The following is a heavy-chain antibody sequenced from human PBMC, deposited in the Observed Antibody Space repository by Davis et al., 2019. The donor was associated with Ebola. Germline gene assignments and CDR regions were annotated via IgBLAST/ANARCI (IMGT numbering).Heavy chain of an antibody. CDR2: IRYDGSNK. CDR3: AKVHRMYSFHDAFDI. V-gene: IGHV3-30*02. D-gene: IGHD5-18*01. Sequence: GESLKISCAASGFTFSSYGMHWVRQAPGKGLEWVAFIRYDGSNKYYADSVKGRFTISRDNSKNTLYLQMNSLRAEDTAVYYCAKVHRMYSFHDAFDIWGQGTMVTVSS. CDR1: GFTFSSYG. J-gene: IGHJ3*02.